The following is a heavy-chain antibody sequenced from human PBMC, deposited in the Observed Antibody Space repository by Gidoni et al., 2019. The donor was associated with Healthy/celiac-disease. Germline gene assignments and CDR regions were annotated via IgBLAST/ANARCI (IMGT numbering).Heavy chain of an antibody. J-gene: IGHJ4*02. CDR1: GFTFSDHY. CDR3: ARERGSYIGY. CDR2: TRNKANSYTT. D-gene: IGHD1-26*01. V-gene: IGHV3-72*01. Sequence: EVQLVESGGGLVQPGGSLRLSCAASGFTFSDHYMDWVRQAPGKGLEWVGRTRNKANSYTTEYAASVKGRFTISRDDSKNSLYLQMNSLKTEDTAVYYCARERGSYIGYWGQGTLVTVSS.